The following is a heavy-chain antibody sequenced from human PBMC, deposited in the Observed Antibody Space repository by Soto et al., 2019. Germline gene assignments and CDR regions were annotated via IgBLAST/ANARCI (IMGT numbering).Heavy chain of an antibody. CDR1: GFTVSSTNY. D-gene: IGHD5-12*01. CDR3: HGYGY. CDR2: LYPGYTT. Sequence: EVQLVESGGGLIQPGGSLRLSCVVSGFTVSSTNYMSWVRQAPGKGLERVSVLYPGYTTFYADSVKGRFTISTDNSKNTLYLQMNSLRAEDTAVYYCHGYGYWGQGTLVTVSS. J-gene: IGHJ4*02. V-gene: IGHV3-53*01.